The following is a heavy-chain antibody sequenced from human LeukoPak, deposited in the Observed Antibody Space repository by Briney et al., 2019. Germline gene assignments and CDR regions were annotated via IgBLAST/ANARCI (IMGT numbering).Heavy chain of an antibody. CDR2: ISDRDDP. CDR3: GGSSDGSGYLSSFDY. V-gene: IGHV3-23*01. CDR1: GFTFSNSA. J-gene: IGHJ4*02. Sequence: PGGSLRLSCTVSGFTFSNSAMSWVRQAPGKGLEWVSCISDRDDPYYPDSVKGRLTISRDNSKNTLYLQINNLRAEDTARYYCGGSSDGSGYLSSFDYWGQGTLVTVPS. D-gene: IGHD3-3*01.